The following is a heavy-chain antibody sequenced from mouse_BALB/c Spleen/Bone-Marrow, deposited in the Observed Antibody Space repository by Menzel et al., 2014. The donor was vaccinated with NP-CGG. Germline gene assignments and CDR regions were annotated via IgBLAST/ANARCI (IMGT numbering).Heavy chain of an antibody. J-gene: IGHJ2*01. CDR2: INPDSSMI. D-gene: IGHD2-4*01. CDR3: ATTMITTLDY. V-gene: IGHV4-1*02. CDR1: GFDFSSYW. Sequence: EVHLVESGGGLVQPGGSLKLSCAASGFDFSSYWMSWVRQAPGKGLEWIGEINPDSSMINYTPSLKDKFIISRDNAKNTLYLQMSKVRSEDTALYYCATTMITTLDYWGQGTTLTVSS.